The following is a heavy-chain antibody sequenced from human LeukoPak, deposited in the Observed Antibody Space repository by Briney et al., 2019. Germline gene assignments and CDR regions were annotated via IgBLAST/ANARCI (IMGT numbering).Heavy chain of an antibody. CDR2: LNPNSGNT. D-gene: IGHD6-19*01. CDR3: ARMTVSGRDNWFDP. Sequence: ASVKVSCKASGYTFTSNDINWVPQATGQALEWMGWLNPNSGNTGYAQKFQGRVTITRNTSINTAYLELSSLRSEDTAVYYCARMTVSGRDNWFDPWGQGTQVTVSS. V-gene: IGHV1-8*03. J-gene: IGHJ5*02. CDR1: GYTFTSND.